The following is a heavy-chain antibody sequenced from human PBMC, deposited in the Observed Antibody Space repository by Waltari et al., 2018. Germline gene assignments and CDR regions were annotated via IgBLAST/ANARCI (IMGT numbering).Heavy chain of an antibody. CDR2: ISQDGSEK. CDR1: GFTFTTYW. J-gene: IGHJ4*01. D-gene: IGHD1-1*01. V-gene: IGHV3-7*04. Sequence: EVQLVESGGGLVQPGGSLRLSCAASGFTFTTYWVSWVRQAPGKGLEWVGQISQDGSEKHYMNSVRGRFTISRDNAKNSLYLQRNSLRAEDTAVYYCARDSPGTTFDYWGQGTLVTVSS. CDR3: ARDSPGTTFDY.